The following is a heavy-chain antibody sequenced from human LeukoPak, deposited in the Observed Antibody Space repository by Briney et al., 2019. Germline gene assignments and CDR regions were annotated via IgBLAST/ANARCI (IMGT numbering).Heavy chain of an antibody. CDR2: IRYDGSNK. V-gene: IGHV3-30*02. D-gene: IGHD4-17*01. J-gene: IGHJ5*02. Sequence: PGGSLRLSCAASGFTFSSYGMHWVRQAPGKGLEWVAFIRYDGSNKYYADSVKGRFTISRDNSKNTLYLQMNSLRAEDTAVYYCARDGEDGDYFGWFDPWGQGTLVTVSS. CDR3: ARDGEDGDYFGWFDP. CDR1: GFTFSSYG.